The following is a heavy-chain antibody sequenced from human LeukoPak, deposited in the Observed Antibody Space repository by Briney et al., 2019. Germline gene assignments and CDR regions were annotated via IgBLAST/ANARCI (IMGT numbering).Heavy chain of an antibody. CDR1: GGTFSSYA. J-gene: IGHJ5*02. CDR3: ARAARSWFDP. D-gene: IGHD6-6*01. V-gene: IGHV1-69*05. Sequence: ASVKVSCKASGGTFSSYAISWVRQAPGQGLEWMGGIIPIFGTANYAQKFQGRVTITTDESTSTAYMELSSLRSEDTAVCYCARAARSWFDPWGQGTLVTVSS. CDR2: IIPIFGTA.